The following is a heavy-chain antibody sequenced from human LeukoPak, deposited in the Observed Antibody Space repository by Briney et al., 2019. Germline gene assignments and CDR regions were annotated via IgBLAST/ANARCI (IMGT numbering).Heavy chain of an antibody. V-gene: IGHV3-74*01. CDR3: ARDRSSGRNWFDP. CDR1: GFTFSSYW. CDR2: INSDGSST. D-gene: IGHD3-22*01. J-gene: IGHJ5*02. Sequence: GSLRLSCAASGFTFSSYWMLWVRQAPGKGLVWVSRINSDGSSTSYADSVKGRFTISRDNAKNTLYLQMNSLRAEDTAVYYCARDRSSGRNWFDPWGQGTLVTVSS.